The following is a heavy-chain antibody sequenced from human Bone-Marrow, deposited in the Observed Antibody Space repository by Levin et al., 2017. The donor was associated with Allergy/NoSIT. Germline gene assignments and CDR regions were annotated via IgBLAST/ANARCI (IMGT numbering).Heavy chain of an antibody. CDR2: IYPDDSDT. CDR1: GYRFSTFW. Sequence: GESLKISCKGSGYRFSTFWIGWVRQMPGKGLEWMGIIYPDDSDTRYSPSFQGQVTISADKSIRTAYLQWSSLKASDTAIYYCARLGPSGFQTSADHWGQGSLVTVSS. CDR3: ARLGPSGFQTSADH. D-gene: IGHD6-19*01. J-gene: IGHJ4*02. V-gene: IGHV5-51*01.